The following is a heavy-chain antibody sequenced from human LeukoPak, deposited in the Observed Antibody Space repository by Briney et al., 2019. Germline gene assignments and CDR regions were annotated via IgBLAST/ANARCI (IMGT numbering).Heavy chain of an antibody. CDR2: IYHSGST. V-gene: IGHV4-4*02. CDR1: GGSISSSNW. CDR3: ARDDYCSGGSCYRFDP. D-gene: IGHD2-15*01. J-gene: IGHJ5*02. Sequence: SETLSLTCAVSGGSISSSNWWSWVRQPPGKGLEWIGEIYHSGSTNYNPSLKSRVTISVDKSKNQFSLKLSSVTAADTAVYYCARDDYCSGGSCYRFDPWGQGTLVTVSS.